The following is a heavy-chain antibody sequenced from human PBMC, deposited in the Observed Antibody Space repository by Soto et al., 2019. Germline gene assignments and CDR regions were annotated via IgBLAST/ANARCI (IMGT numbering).Heavy chain of an antibody. D-gene: IGHD6-6*01. J-gene: IGHJ4*02. Sequence: ATVKVSCKASGYTFTGYYMHWVRQAPGQGLEWMGWINPNSGGTNYAQKFQGWVTMTRDTSISTAYMELSRLRSDDTAVYYCASSSYSSSSFFDYWGQGTLVTVSS. CDR2: INPNSGGT. CDR1: GYTFTGYY. V-gene: IGHV1-2*04. CDR3: ASSSYSSSSFFDY.